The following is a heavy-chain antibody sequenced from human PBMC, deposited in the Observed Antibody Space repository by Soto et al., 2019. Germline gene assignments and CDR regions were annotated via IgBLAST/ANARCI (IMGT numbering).Heavy chain of an antibody. CDR3: ARDQPYSARGHDYYGMDV. D-gene: IGHD6-13*01. CDR2: IHHSGVT. J-gene: IGHJ6*02. V-gene: IGHV4-4*02. Sequence: PSETLSLTCAVSGDSITRSHWSWLRQPPGKGLEWIADIHHSGVTNYNPSLKSRVTISLDRSKNQFSLKLTSVTAADTAVYYCARDQPYSARGHDYYGMDVWGQGTTVT. CDR1: GDSITRSHW.